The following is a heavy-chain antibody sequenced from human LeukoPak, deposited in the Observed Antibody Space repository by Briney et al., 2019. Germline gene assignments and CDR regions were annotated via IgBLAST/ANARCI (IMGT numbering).Heavy chain of an antibody. D-gene: IGHD3-22*01. CDR3: AREDSSGYLALGLDY. Sequence: SETLSLTCAVYGGSFSGYYWSWIRQPPGKGLEWIGEINHSGSTNYNPSLKSRVTISVDTSKNQFSLKLSSVTAADTAVYYCAREDSSGYLALGLDYWGQGTLVTVSS. V-gene: IGHV4-34*01. CDR1: GGSFSGYY. CDR2: INHSGST. J-gene: IGHJ4*02.